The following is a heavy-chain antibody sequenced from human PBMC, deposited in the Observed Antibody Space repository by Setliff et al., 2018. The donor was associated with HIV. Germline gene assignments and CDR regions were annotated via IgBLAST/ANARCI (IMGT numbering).Heavy chain of an antibody. CDR3: ARDNSYYYGSGSHYWYGMDV. Sequence: SETLSLTCTVSGDSISASGPGYYWGWVRQPPGGGLEWIGRLHLSGDTNSNPSLKSRVTMSIDTAKNQFSLKLSSVTAADTAVYYCARDNSYYYGSGSHYWYGMDVWGQGTTVTVSS. CDR1: GDSISASGPGYY. D-gene: IGHD3-10*01. CDR2: LHLSGDT. J-gene: IGHJ6*01. V-gene: IGHV4-39*07.